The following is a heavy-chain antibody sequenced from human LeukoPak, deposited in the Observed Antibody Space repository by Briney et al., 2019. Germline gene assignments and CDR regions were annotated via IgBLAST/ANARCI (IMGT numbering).Heavy chain of an antibody. J-gene: IGHJ6*02. D-gene: IGHD3-3*01. CDR2: ISGSGGST. CDR1: GFTFSSYA. CDR3: AKVFWSGYAPYYYYYGMDV. Sequence: GGSLRLSCAASGFTFSSYAMSWVRQAPGKGLEGVSAISGSGGSTYYADSVKGRFTISRDNSKNTLYLQMNSLRAEDTAVYYCAKVFWSGYAPYYYYYGMDVWGQGTTVTVSS. V-gene: IGHV3-23*01.